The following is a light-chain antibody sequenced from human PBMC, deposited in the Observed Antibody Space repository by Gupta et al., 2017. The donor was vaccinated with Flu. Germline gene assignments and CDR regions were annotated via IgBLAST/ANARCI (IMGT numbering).Light chain of an antibody. CDR2: DDS. Sequence: SVTITCTGTSSDVGGYNYGYWYQQHPGKAPKVMNYDDSKRPSGVPGRFSGTKSGTTAFLTISGLEAEEEADYYGCSDAGGYTWVFGGGTKLTVL. CDR3: CSDAGGYTWV. J-gene: IGLJ3*02. V-gene: IGLV2-11*01. CDR1: SSDVGGYNY.